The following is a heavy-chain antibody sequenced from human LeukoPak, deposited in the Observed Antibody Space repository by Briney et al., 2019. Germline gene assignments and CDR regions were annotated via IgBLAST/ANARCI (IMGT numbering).Heavy chain of an antibody. V-gene: IGHV3-23*01. CDR3: ARVRNWNYRDFDY. D-gene: IGHD1-7*01. CDR1: GFTFSSYA. J-gene: IGHJ4*02. CDR2: ISASGNSP. Sequence: SGGSLRLSCEASGFTFSSYAMSWVRQAPGKGLDWVSGISASGNSPYYADSVKGRFSISRDNSKNTLFLQMNSLRGEDSALYYCARVRNWNYRDFDYWGQGTLVTVSS.